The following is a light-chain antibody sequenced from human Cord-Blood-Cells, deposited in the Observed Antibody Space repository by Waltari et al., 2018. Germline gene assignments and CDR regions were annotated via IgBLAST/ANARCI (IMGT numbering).Light chain of an antibody. J-gene: IGKJ4*01. CDR2: LGS. CDR1: QSLLHSNGYNY. CDR3: MQAIQTPLT. Sequence: DIVMTQSPLSLPVTSGEPASIYCRSSQSLLHSNGYNYLDWYLQKPGHAPQLLIYLGSSRATGVPDRFSGSGSGTDLTLKISRVEAEDVGVYYCMQAIQTPLTFGGGTKVEIK. V-gene: IGKV2-28*01.